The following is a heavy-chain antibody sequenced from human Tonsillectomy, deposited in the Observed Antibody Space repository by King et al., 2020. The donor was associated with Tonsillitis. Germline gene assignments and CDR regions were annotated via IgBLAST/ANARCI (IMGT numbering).Heavy chain of an antibody. Sequence: QLVQSGAEVKKPGASVKVSCKASGYTFTGYYMHWVRQAPGQGLEWMGWINPNSGGTNYAQKFQGWVTMTRDTSISTAYRELSRMRSDDTDVYYCARGSSITIFGVVKDWFDPWGQGTLVTVSS. J-gene: IGHJ5*02. D-gene: IGHD3-3*01. CDR1: GYTFTGYY. CDR2: INPNSGGT. CDR3: ARGSSITIFGVVKDWFDP. V-gene: IGHV1-2*04.